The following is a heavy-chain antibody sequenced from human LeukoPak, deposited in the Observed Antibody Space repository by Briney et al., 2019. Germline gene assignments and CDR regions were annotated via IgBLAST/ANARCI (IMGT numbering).Heavy chain of an antibody. V-gene: IGHV1-2*06. CDR3: ARRLYSSSSSWFDP. Sequence: ASVKVSCKASGYTFTGHYMHWVRQAPGQGLEWMGRINPNSGGTNYAQKFQGRVTMTRDTSISTAYMELSRLRSDDTAVYYCARRLYSSSSSWFDPWGRGTLVTVSS. CDR2: INPNSGGT. CDR1: GYTFTGHY. D-gene: IGHD6-6*01. J-gene: IGHJ5*02.